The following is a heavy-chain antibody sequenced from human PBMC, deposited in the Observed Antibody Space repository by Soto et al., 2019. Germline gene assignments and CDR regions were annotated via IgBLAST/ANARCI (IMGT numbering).Heavy chain of an antibody. Sequence: ASVKVSCKASGYTFTSYGISWVRQAPGQGLEWMGWISAYNGNTNYAQKLQGRVTMTTDTSTSTAYMELRSLRSDDTAVYYCARSDVDIDRVDYFDYWGQGTLVNVSS. V-gene: IGHV1-18*01. D-gene: IGHD5-12*01. CDR1: GYTFTSYG. CDR3: ARSDVDIDRVDYFDY. CDR2: ISAYNGNT. J-gene: IGHJ4*02.